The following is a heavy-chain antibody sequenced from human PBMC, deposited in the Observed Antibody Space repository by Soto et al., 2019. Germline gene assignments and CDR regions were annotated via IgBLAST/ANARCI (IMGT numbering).Heavy chain of an antibody. CDR3: AASRAYDSSDYSGLHCGMDV. CDR2: LSWNGVTI. V-gene: IGHV3-9*01. D-gene: IGHD3-22*01. J-gene: IGHJ6*02. CDR1: GFTFDDYA. Sequence: EVQLVESGGGLVQPGRSLRLSCAASGFTFDDYAMHWVRQVPGKGLQWVSGLSWNGVTIGYAASVKGRFTISRDNAKKSLYLQMNGLRPDDTALYFCAASRAYDSSDYSGLHCGMDVWGLGTTVTVS.